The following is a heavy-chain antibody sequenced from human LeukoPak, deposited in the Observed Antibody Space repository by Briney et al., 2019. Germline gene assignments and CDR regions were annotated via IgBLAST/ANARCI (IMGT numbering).Heavy chain of an antibody. CDR2: INPNSGGT. CDR1: GYTFTSYY. D-gene: IGHD2-15*01. Sequence: ASVKVSCKASGYTFTSYYMHWVRQAPGQGLEWMGWINPNSGGTNYAQKFQGRVTMTRDTSISTAYMELSRLRSDDTAVYYCARGRRGYCSGGSCYPSDYWGQGTLVTVSS. CDR3: ARGRRGYCSGGSCYPSDY. J-gene: IGHJ4*02. V-gene: IGHV1-2*02.